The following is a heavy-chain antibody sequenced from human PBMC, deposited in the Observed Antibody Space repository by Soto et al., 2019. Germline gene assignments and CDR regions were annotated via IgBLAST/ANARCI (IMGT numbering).Heavy chain of an antibody. V-gene: IGHV1-69*04. CDR2: VNPILSMS. Sequence: QVQLVQSGAEVKRPGSSVKVSCKASGDTFSFYSINWVRQAPGLGLEWMGRVNPILSMSNYAQRFQGRVTMTADKSTSTDYMELSGLRSEDTAMYYCATSYGSGYRAFDYWGQGALVTGSS. CDR3: ATSYGSGYRAFDY. CDR1: GDTFSFYS. D-gene: IGHD3-10*01. J-gene: IGHJ4*02.